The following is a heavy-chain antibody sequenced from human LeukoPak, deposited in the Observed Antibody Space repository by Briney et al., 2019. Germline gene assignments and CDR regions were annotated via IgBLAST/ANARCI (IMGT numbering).Heavy chain of an antibody. CDR2: ISYDGSNK. CDR3: AKDLRYFDWLEYYFDY. V-gene: IGHV3-30*18. CDR1: GFTFSSYG. D-gene: IGHD3-9*01. Sequence: GGSLRLSCAASGFTFSSYGMHWVRQAPGKGLEWVAVISYDGSNKYYADYVKGRFTISRDNSKNTLYLQMNSLRAEDTAVYYCAKDLRYFDWLEYYFDYWGQGTLVTVSS. J-gene: IGHJ4*02.